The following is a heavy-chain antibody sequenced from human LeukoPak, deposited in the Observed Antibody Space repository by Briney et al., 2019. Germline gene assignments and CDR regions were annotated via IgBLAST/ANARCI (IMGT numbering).Heavy chain of an antibody. V-gene: IGHV1-18*04. CDR1: GYTFTSYG. D-gene: IGHD2-15*01. Sequence: ASVKVSCKASGYTFTSYGISWVRRAPGQGLEWMGWISGNNGNTNYAQKFQGRGTMTTDTSTSTAYMEMRSLRSDDTAVYYCARDFFHGHCAGLSCFLLDYWGQGSLVTVSS. CDR3: ARDFFHGHCAGLSCFLLDY. J-gene: IGHJ4*02. CDR2: ISGNNGNT.